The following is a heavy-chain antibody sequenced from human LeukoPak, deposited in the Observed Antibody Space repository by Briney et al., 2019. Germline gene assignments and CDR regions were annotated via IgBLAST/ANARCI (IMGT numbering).Heavy chain of an antibody. Sequence: ASVTVSCKASGGTFSSYAISWVRQAPGQGLEWMGRIIPILGIANYAQKFQGRVTITADKSTSTAYMELSSLRSEDTAVYYCARAVEASALDVWGQGTMVTVSS. V-gene: IGHV1-69*04. CDR3: ARAVEASALDV. CDR1: GGTFSSYA. CDR2: IIPILGIA. J-gene: IGHJ3*01.